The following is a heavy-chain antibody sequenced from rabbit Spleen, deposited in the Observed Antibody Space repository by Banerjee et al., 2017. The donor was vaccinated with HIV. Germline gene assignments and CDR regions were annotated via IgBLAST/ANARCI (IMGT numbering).Heavy chain of an antibody. V-gene: IGHV1S45*01. Sequence: QEQLVESGGGLVKPGGTLTITCKGSGFSFSSSYDIFWVRQAPGKGLEWIGYIYATIHFTFYGNWAKGRFSISKTSSTTVNLQMTSLTIAATATYFCARVSESSGWGEDLWGQGTLVTVS. CDR2: IYATIHFT. J-gene: IGHJ4*01. CDR1: GFSFSSSYD. CDR3: ARVSESSGWGEDL. D-gene: IGHD4-1*01.